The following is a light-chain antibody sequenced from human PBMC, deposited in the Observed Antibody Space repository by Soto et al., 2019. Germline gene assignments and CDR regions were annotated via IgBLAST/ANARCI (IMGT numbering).Light chain of an antibody. CDR3: QSADSSGTYV. V-gene: IGLV3-25*02. CDR2: KDS. CDR1: ALPKQY. Sequence: SYELTQPPSVSVSPGQTARITCSGDALPKQYAYWYQQKPGQDPVLVIYKDSERPSGIPERFSGSSSGTTVTLTISGVQAEDEADYYCQSADSSGTYVFGTGTKLTVL. J-gene: IGLJ1*01.